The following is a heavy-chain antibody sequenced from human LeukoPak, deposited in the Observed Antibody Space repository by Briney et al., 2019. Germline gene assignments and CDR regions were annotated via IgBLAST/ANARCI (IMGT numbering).Heavy chain of an antibody. D-gene: IGHD2-2*01. V-gene: IGHV3-21*01. CDR3: ARASGYCSSTSCSRAYDILTGYYDV. CDR2: ISSSSSYI. Sequence: PGGSLRLSCAASGFTFSSYSMNWVRQAPGKGLEWVSSISSSSSYIYYADSVKGRFTISRDNAKNSLYLQMNSLRAEDTAVYYCARASGYCSSTSCSRAYDILTGYYDVWGKGTTVTISS. J-gene: IGHJ6*04. CDR1: GFTFSSYS.